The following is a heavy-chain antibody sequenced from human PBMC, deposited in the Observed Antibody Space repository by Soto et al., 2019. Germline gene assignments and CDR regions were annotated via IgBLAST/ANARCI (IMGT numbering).Heavy chain of an antibody. Sequence: QLQLQESGPGLVKPSETLSLTCTVSGGSISSSNYYWGWIRQPPGKGLEWIGSLFYSGNTYYNPSLKSRVTISVDTSQNQFSLKLSSVSAADTAVYYCARLRKPSNWFDPWGRGTLVTVCS. V-gene: IGHV4-39*01. CDR1: GGSISSSNYY. CDR3: ARLRKPSNWFDP. CDR2: LFYSGNT. J-gene: IGHJ5*02.